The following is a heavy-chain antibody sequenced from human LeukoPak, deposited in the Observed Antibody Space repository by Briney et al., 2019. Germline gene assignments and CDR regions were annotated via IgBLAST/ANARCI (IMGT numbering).Heavy chain of an antibody. Sequence: SGGSLRLSCAASGFTLSAYGMNWVRQAPGKGLEWVSYISSSSDTIYYADSVKGRFTVSRDNAKSSLYLQMNSLRAEDTAVYYCARGLGADILTGYWYYYYGMDVWGQGTTVTVSS. CDR3: ARGLGADILTGYWYYYYGMDV. CDR2: ISSSSDTI. J-gene: IGHJ6*02. CDR1: GFTLSAYG. D-gene: IGHD3-9*01. V-gene: IGHV3-48*04.